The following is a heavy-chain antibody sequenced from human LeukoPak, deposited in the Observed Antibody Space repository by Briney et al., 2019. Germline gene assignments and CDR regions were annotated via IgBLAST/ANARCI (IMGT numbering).Heavy chain of an antibody. Sequence: PGGSLRLSCAASGFTLDDYAMHWVRQTPGKGLEWVSGISWNSGSIGHADSVKGRFTISRDNAKNSLYLQMNSLRAEDTALYYCAKSRGIAVAGTFAHWGQGTLVTVSS. D-gene: IGHD6-19*01. J-gene: IGHJ4*02. CDR3: AKSRGIAVAGTFAH. CDR2: ISWNSGSI. CDR1: GFTLDDYA. V-gene: IGHV3-9*01.